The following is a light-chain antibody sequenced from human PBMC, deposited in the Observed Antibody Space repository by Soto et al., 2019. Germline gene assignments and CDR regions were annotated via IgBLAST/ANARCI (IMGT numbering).Light chain of an antibody. CDR1: SSNIGTGYD. CDR2: GST. Sequence: QSVLTQPPSVSGAPGQRVTISCTGSSSNIGTGYDVHWYQQLPGTAPKLLIYGSTNRPSGVPDRFSGSKSGASASLAITGLQAEDEAHYYCQSYDNGLNTVLFGGGTKLTVL. J-gene: IGLJ2*01. CDR3: QSYDNGLNTVL. V-gene: IGLV1-40*01.